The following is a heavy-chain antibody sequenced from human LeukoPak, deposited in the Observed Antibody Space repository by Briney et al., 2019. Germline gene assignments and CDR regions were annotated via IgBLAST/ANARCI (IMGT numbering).Heavy chain of an antibody. V-gene: IGHV3-23*01. D-gene: IGHD2-2*01. CDR1: GFIFSNYA. CDR3: AKGVVPAATRGVAIDY. CDR2: ISGSGGST. Sequence: PGGSLRLSCAASGFIFSNYAMSWVRQAPGKGLEWVSSISGSGGSTYYADSVKGRLTISRDNSKNTLYLQMDSLRAEDTAVYYCAKGVVPAATRGVAIDYWGQGTLVTVSS. J-gene: IGHJ4*02.